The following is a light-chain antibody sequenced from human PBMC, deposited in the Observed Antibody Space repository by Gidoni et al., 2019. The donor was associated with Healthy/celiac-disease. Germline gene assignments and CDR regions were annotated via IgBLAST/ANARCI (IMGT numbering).Light chain of an antibody. Sequence: QSALTQPASASGSPGQSITISCTATSSDVGGYNYVSWYQQHPGKAPKLMIYDVRNRPSGVSNRFSGSKSGNTASLTISWLQAEDEADYYCSSYTSSSTYVFGTGTKVTVL. CDR1: SSDVGGYNY. V-gene: IGLV2-14*01. CDR2: DVR. J-gene: IGLJ1*01. CDR3: SSYTSSSTYV.